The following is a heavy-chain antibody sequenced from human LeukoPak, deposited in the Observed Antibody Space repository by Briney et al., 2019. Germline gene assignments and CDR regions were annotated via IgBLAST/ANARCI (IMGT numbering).Heavy chain of an antibody. J-gene: IGHJ4*02. CDR1: GYTFTSYD. CDR3: AALADSYGSALNDY. D-gene: IGHD5-18*01. CDR2: MNPNSGNT. Sequence: ASVKVSCKASGYTFTSYDINWVRQATGQGLEWMGWMNPNSGNTGYAQKFQGRVTMTRNTSISTAYMELSSLRSEDTAVYYCAALADSYGSALNDYWGQGTLVTVSS. V-gene: IGHV1-8*01.